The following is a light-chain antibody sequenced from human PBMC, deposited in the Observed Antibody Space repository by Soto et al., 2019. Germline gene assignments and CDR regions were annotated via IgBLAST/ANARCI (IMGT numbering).Light chain of an antibody. Sequence: QSALTQPASVSGSPGQSITISCTGTSSDVGGYNYVAWYQQHPGKAPKLMIFDVSNRPSGVPNRFSGSKSGSTASLTISGLRAEDEADYFCSSYTSSSTLYVFGTGTKVTVL. CDR2: DVS. V-gene: IGLV2-14*01. CDR3: SSYTSSSTLYV. CDR1: SSDVGGYNY. J-gene: IGLJ1*01.